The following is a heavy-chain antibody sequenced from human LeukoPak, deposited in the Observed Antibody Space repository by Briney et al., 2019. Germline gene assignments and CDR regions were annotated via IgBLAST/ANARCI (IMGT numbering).Heavy chain of an antibody. Sequence: GGSMRLSCAASGFTFSSYEMHWVRQAPGKGLEWVSYITSSGSTMYYADSVKGRFTISRDNAKDSLYLQMSSLRAEDTAVYYCATLRPRRQLVVDHWGQGTLVSV. J-gene: IGHJ4*02. V-gene: IGHV3-48*03. CDR2: ITSSGSTM. CDR3: ATLRPRRQLVVDH. CDR1: GFTFSSYE. D-gene: IGHD2-8*02.